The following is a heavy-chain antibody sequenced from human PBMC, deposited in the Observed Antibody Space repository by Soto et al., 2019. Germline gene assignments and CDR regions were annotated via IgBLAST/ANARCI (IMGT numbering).Heavy chain of an antibody. CDR1: GYTFTSYG. Sequence: GASVKVSCKASGYTFTSYGINWVRQATGQGLEWMGWMNPNSGNTGYAQKFQGRVTMTRNTSISTAYMELSSLRSEDTAVYYCAREAVDSSGYYNWFDPWGQGTLVTVSS. V-gene: IGHV1-8*01. D-gene: IGHD3-22*01. J-gene: IGHJ5*02. CDR3: AREAVDSSGYYNWFDP. CDR2: MNPNSGNT.